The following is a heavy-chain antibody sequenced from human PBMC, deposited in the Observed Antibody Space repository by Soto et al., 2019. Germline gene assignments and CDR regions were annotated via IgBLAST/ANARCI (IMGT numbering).Heavy chain of an antibody. CDR3: ARDRCTNSVCYATSDY. Sequence: EVQLVESGGGLVQPGGSLRLSCAASGFTFSSYAMHWVRQAPGKGLEYVSAISSNGRSTYYANSVKGRFTISRDNSKNTLYLQMDSLRAEDMAVYYCARDRCTNSVCYATSDYWGQGTLVTVSS. D-gene: IGHD2-8*01. J-gene: IGHJ4*02. CDR1: GFTFSSYA. V-gene: IGHV3-64*01. CDR2: ISSNGRST.